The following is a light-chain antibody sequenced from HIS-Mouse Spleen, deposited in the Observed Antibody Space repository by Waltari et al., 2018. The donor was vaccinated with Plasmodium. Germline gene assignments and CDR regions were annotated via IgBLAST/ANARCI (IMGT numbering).Light chain of an antibody. CDR1: SSDVGSYNL. CDR3: CSYAGSSTFVV. Sequence: QSALTQPASVSGSPGQSITISCTGTSSDVGSYNLVSWYQQHPGKAPKLMIYEGSKRPSGVSKRLSGSKSGNTASLTSSGLQAEDEADYYCCSYAGSSTFVVFGGGTKLTVL. V-gene: IGLV2-23*03. J-gene: IGLJ2*01. CDR2: EGS.